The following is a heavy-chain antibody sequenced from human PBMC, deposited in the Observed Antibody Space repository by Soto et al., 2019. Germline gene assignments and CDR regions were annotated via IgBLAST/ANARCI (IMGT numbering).Heavy chain of an antibody. CDR2: INHSGST. D-gene: IGHD2-2*01. Sequence: QVQLQQWGAGLLKPSETLSLTCAVYGGSFSGYYWSWIRQPPGKGLEWIGEINHSGSTNYNPSLKSRVTISVDTSKNQFSLQLSSVTAADTAVYYCARGGDIVVVPAAMPGDYYYYYMDVWGKGTTVTVSS. CDR1: GGSFSGYY. CDR3: ARGGDIVVVPAAMPGDYYYYYMDV. V-gene: IGHV4-34*01. J-gene: IGHJ6*03.